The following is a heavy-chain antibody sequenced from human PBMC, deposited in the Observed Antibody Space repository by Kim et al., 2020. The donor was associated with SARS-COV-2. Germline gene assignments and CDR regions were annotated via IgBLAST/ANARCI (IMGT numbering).Heavy chain of an antibody. CDR2: INHSGST. CDR1: GGSFSGYY. Sequence: SETLSLTCAVYGGSFSGYYWSWIRQPPGKGLEWIGEINHSGSTNYNPSLKSRVTISVDTSKNQFSLKLSSVTAADTAVYYCARGGRYSSGWLKSMDVWGQGTTVTVSS. D-gene: IGHD6-19*01. CDR3: ARGGRYSSGWLKSMDV. V-gene: IGHV4-34*01. J-gene: IGHJ6*02.